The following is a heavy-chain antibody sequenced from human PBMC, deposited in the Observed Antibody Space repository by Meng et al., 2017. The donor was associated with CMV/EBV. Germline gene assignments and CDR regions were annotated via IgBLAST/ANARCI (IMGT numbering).Heavy chain of an antibody. J-gene: IGHJ6*02. V-gene: IGHV3-23*01. CDR2: ISGSGGST. CDR1: GFTFSSYA. D-gene: IGHD2-21*02. Sequence: GESLKISCAASGFTFSSYAMSWVRQAPGKGLEWVSAISGSGGSTYYADSVKGRFTISRDNSKNTLYLQMNSLRAEDTAVYYCASTARNYYYYGMDVWGQGTTVTVSS. CDR3: ASTARNYYYYGMDV.